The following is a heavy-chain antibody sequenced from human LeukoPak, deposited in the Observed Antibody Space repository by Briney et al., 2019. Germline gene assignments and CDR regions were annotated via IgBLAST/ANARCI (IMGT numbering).Heavy chain of an antibody. D-gene: IGHD3-10*01. CDR3: ARQGLLWFGELPDY. Sequence: SETLSLTCTVSGGSISSSSYYWGWIRQPPGKGLEWIGSIYYSGSTYYNPSLKSRVTISVDTSKNQFSLKLSSVTAADTAVYYCARQGLLWFGELPDYWGQGTLVTVSS. V-gene: IGHV4-39*01. J-gene: IGHJ4*02. CDR2: IYYSGST. CDR1: GGSISSSSYY.